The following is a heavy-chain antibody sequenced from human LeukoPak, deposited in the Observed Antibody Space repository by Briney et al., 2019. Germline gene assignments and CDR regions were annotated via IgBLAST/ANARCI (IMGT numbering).Heavy chain of an antibody. CDR2: ISGSGGNT. Sequence: PGGSLRLSRTTSGFTFSSYAMSWVRQAPGKGLEWVSTISGSGGNTYYADSVKGRFTISRDNSKNTLYLQMNSLRADDTAAYYCANYGGTYWYYFDYWGQGTLVIVSS. D-gene: IGHD1-26*01. J-gene: IGHJ4*02. CDR1: GFTFSSYA. CDR3: ANYGGTYWYYFDY. V-gene: IGHV3-23*01.